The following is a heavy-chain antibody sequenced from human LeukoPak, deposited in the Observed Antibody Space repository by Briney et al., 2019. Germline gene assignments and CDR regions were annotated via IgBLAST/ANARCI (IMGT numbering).Heavy chain of an antibody. Sequence: GGSLRLSCAASGFTFNRYVMSWVRQAPWKGLEWVSSLSGDGGSTYYAYSVKGRVAISRDNSKNSLYLQMNSIRAEDTAVYYCAGKSPGWTLAFYYWGQGALVTVSS. V-gene: IGHV3-23*01. CDR2: LSGDGGST. CDR3: AGKSPGWTLAFYY. D-gene: IGHD3/OR15-3a*01. CDR1: GFTFNRYV. J-gene: IGHJ4*02.